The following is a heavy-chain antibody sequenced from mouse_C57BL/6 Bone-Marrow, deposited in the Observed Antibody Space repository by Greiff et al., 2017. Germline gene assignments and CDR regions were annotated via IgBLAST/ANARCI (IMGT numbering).Heavy chain of an antibody. CDR3: ALPYGSSYYYAMDY. D-gene: IGHD1-1*01. J-gene: IGHJ4*01. CDR2: INPGSGGT. Sequence: VQLQQSGAELVRPGTSVKVSCKASGYAFTNYLIEWVKQRPGQGLEWIGVINPGSGGTTYNEKFKGQATLAADKSYSTAYMQLSSLTSEDSAVYFCALPYGSSYYYAMDYWGQGTSVTVSS. CDR1: GYAFTNYL. V-gene: IGHV1-54*01.